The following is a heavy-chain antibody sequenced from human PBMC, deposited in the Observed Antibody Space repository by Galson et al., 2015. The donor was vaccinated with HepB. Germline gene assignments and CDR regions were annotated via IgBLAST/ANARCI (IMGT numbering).Heavy chain of an antibody. CDR2: IRNKANNYAT. V-gene: IGHV3-73*01. J-gene: IGHJ4*02. Sequence: SLRLSCAASGFIFRGSAMHWVRQASGEGLEWVGRIRNKANNYATTYAASMKGRLTISRDDSNNMAYLQMTSLKTEDTAVYYCITQTYYYDSSGYQGRSDFDNWGQGTLVTVSS. CDR1: GFIFRGSA. D-gene: IGHD3-22*01. CDR3: ITQTYYYDSSGYQGRSDFDN.